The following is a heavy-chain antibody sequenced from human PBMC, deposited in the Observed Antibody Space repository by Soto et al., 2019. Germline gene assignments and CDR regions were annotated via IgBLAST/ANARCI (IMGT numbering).Heavy chain of an antibody. CDR2: ISGYNGNT. CDR1: GYTFTNYG. J-gene: IGHJ4*02. D-gene: IGHD3-16*01. Sequence: ASVKVSCKTYGYTFTNYGISWVRQAPGQGPEWMGWISGYNGNTDYAQNLQGRVTMTTDTSTSTAYMELRSLRSDDTAVYYCARDYSYACDYWGQGTLVTVSS. CDR3: ARDYSYACDY. V-gene: IGHV1-18*01.